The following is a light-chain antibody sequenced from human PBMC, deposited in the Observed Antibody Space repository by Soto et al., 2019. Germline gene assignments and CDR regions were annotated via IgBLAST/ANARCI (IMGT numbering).Light chain of an antibody. CDR2: DAS. V-gene: IGKV3-20*01. Sequence: EIVLTQSPGTLSLSPVERATLSCMASQSLSSSQLAWYQQKPGQAPRLLIHDASSRATGIPDRFSGSGSGTDFTLTISRLEPEDFAVYYCQQYGTSRTFGQGTKGDIK. J-gene: IGKJ1*01. CDR3: QQYGTSRT. CDR1: QSLSSSQ.